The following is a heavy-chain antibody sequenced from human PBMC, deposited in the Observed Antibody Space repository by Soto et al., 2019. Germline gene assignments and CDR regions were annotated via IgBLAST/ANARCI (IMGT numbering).Heavy chain of an antibody. D-gene: IGHD6-19*01. Sequence: PSETLSLICTVSGGSISSYYWSWIRQPPGKGLEWIGYIYYSGSTNYNPSLKSRVTISVDTSKNQFSLKLSSVTAADTAVYYCARGIEGWYQGRYYYGMDVWGQGTTVTSP. CDR2: IYYSGST. V-gene: IGHV4-59*01. CDR3: ARGIEGWYQGRYYYGMDV. CDR1: GGSISSYY. J-gene: IGHJ6*02.